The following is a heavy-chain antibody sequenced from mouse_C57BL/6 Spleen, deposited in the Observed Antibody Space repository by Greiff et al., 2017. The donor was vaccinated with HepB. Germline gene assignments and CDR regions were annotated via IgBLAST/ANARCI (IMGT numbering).Heavy chain of an antibody. CDR1: GFTFSDYG. CDR3: ARFCTTVVARWAMYY. J-gene: IGHJ4*01. CDR2: ISSGSSTI. Sequence: EVKLVESGGGLVKPGGSLKLSCAASGFTFSDYGMHWVRQAPEKGLEWVAYISSGSSTIYYADTVKGRFTISRDNAKNTLFLQMTSLRSEDTAMYYCARFCTTVVARWAMYYWGQGTSVTVSS. D-gene: IGHD1-1*01. V-gene: IGHV5-17*01.